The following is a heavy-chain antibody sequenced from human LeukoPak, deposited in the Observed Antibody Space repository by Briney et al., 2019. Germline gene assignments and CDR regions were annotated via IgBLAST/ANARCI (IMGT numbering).Heavy chain of an antibody. D-gene: IGHD2-2*01. CDR1: GYSISSGYY. J-gene: IGHJ4*02. CDR3: ARHAGGDIVVVPAAYSDY. Sequence: SETLTLTCAVSGYSISSGYYWGWIRQPPGKGLEWIGSIYHSRSTYYNPSLKSRVTISVDTSKNQFSLKLSSVTAADTAVYYCARHAGGDIVVVPAAYSDYWGQGTLVTVSS. CDR2: IYHSRST. V-gene: IGHV4-38-2*01.